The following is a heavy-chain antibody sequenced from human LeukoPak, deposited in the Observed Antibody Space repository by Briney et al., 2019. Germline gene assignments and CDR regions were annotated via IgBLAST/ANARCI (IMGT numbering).Heavy chain of an antibody. V-gene: IGHV4-59*12. Sequence: PSETLSLTCTVSGGSISSYYWSWIRQPPGKGLEWIGYIYYSGSTNYNPSLKSRVTISVDTSKNQFSLKLSSVTAADTALYYCAKDIQGWLQPYFDYWGQGTLVTVSS. CDR1: GGSISSYY. J-gene: IGHJ4*02. CDR3: AKDIQGWLQPYFDY. CDR2: IYYSGST. D-gene: IGHD5-24*01.